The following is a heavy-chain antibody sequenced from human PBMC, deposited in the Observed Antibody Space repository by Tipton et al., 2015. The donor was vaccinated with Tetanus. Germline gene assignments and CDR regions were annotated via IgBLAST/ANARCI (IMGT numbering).Heavy chain of an antibody. V-gene: IGHV5-51*01. D-gene: IGHD3-10*01. CDR2: IYPGDSDA. CDR3: ARLPKHYSASGST. CDR1: GHNSRSYW. J-gene: IGHJ5*02. Sequence: VQLVQSGAEVKKPGESLKISCKASGHNSRSYWVSWVRQMPGKGLEWMGLIYPGDSDATYSPSFQGQVTISADKSISTAYLQWTSLKASDTATYFCARLPKHYSASGSTWGQGTLVTVSS.